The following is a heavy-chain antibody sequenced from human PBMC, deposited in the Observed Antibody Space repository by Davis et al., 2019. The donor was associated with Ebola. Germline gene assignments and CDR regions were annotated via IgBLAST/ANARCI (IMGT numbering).Heavy chain of an antibody. CDR2: IKQDGSEK. D-gene: IGHD6-6*01. V-gene: IGHV3-7*03. Sequence: PGGSLRLSCAASGFTISTYWMSWVRQAPGKGLEWVANIKQDGSEKYYVDSVKGRFTISRDNAKNSLYLQMNSLRAEDTAVYFCARGVKGSSSSWYSYYGMDVWGQGTTVTVSS. CDR3: ARGVKGSSSSWYSYYGMDV. CDR1: GFTISTYW. J-gene: IGHJ6*02.